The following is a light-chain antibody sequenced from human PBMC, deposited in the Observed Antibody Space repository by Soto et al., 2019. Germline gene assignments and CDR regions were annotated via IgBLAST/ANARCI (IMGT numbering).Light chain of an antibody. J-gene: IGKJ3*01. V-gene: IGKV2-30*01. CDR2: KVS. CDR1: QSLVYSDGNTY. Sequence: DVVMTQSPLYLPVTLGQPASVSCRSGQSLVYSDGNTYLSWFQQRPGQSPRRLIYKVSNRDSGVPDRFSGSGSGTDFTLKISRVEAEDVGVYYCMQGTQFPFTFCPGTKVDLK. CDR3: MQGTQFPFT.